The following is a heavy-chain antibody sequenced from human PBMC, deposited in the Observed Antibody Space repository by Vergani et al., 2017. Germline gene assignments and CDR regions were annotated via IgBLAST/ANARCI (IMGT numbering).Heavy chain of an antibody. D-gene: IGHD3-3*01. CDR3: ARERFLEWLVPYWYYMDV. J-gene: IGHJ6*03. CDR1: GFSHRTSGVG. V-gene: IGHV2-5*01. Sequence: QITLKESGPTLVKPTQTLTLTCTFSGFSHRTSGVGVGWLRQPPGKALGWLALIYWNDDKRYSPSLKSRLTITKDTSKNQVVLTMTNMDPVDTATYYCARERFLEWLVPYWYYMDVWGKGTTVTVSS. CDR2: IYWNDDK.